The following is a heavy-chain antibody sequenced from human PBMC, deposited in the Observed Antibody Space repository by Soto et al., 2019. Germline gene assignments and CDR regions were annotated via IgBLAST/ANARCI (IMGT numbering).Heavy chain of an antibody. D-gene: IGHD3-3*01. CDR1: GGSISSSSYY. V-gene: IGHV4-39*01. CDR2: IYYSGST. Sequence: SETLSLTCTVSGGSISSSSYYWGWIRQPPGKGLEWIGSIYYSGSTYYNPSLKSRVTISVDTSKNQFSLKLSSVTAADTAVYYCARQLGGNYDFWSGYYVDYWGQGTLVTVSS. J-gene: IGHJ4*02. CDR3: ARQLGGNYDFWSGYYVDY.